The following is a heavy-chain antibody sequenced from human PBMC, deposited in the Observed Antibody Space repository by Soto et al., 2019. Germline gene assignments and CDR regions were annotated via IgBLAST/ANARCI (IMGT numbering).Heavy chain of an antibody. CDR3: ARRRYYDSSGYVRDAFDI. CDR1: GYKFTSYW. Sequence: GESLKISCKGSGYKFTSYWIGWVRQMPGKGLEWLGLIYPGDSDTRYSSSFQGQVTISADKSIRTAYLQWSSLKASDTAMYYCARRRYYDSSGYVRDAFDIWGQGTMVTVSS. CDR2: IYPGDSDT. D-gene: IGHD3-22*01. J-gene: IGHJ3*02. V-gene: IGHV5-51*01.